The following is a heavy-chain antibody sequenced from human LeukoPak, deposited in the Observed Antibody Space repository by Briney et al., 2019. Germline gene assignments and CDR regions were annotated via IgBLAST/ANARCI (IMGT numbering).Heavy chain of an antibody. CDR1: GGTFSSYA. J-gene: IGHJ3*02. CDR3: AGGDSSGYHAFDI. Sequence: GASVKVSCKASGGTFSSYAISWVRQAPGQGLEWMGGIIPIFGTANYAQKFQGRVTITTDESTSTAYMELSSLRSEDTAVYYCAGGDSSGYHAFDIWGQGTMVTVSS. D-gene: IGHD3-22*01. CDR2: IIPIFGTA. V-gene: IGHV1-69*05.